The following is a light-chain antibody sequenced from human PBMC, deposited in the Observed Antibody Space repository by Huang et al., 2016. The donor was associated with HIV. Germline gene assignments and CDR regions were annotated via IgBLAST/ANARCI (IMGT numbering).Light chain of an antibody. CDR3: QQYDNTPYA. J-gene: IGKJ2*01. V-gene: IGKV4-1*01. CDR1: QSVLYNSNNKNY. CDR2: WAS. Sequence: DIVMTQSPDSLAVSLGERATINCKSNQSVLYNSNNKNYLAWYQHKPWQPPKLLIYWASTREAGVPDRFSGSGSGTNFTLTISSLQAEDVAVYYCQQYDNTPYAFGQGTKLEIK.